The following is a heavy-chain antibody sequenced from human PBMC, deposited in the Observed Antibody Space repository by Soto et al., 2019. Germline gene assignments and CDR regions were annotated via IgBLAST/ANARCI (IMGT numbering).Heavy chain of an antibody. V-gene: IGHV4-61*01. D-gene: IGHD3-10*01. J-gene: IGHJ4*02. Sequence: QVQLQESGPGLVKPSETLSLTCTVSGGSVSSGSYYWSWIRQPPGKGLEWIGYIYYSGSTNYNPSLKSRVTISVDTSKNQFSLKLSSVTAAETAVYYCARDGGVYYGSGSYWGQGTLVTVSS. CDR1: GGSVSSGSYY. CDR3: ARDGGVYYGSGSY. CDR2: IYYSGST.